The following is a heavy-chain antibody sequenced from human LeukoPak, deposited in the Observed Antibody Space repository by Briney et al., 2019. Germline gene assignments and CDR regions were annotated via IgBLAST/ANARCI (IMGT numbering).Heavy chain of an antibody. Sequence: GGSLRLSCAASGFTFISYSMNWVRQAPGKGLEWVSSISSSSSYIYYADSVKGRFTISRDNAKNSLYLQMNSLRAEDTAVYYCARVREYYYDSSGYYYAFDYWGQGTLVTVSS. CDR2: ISSSSSYI. CDR1: GFTFISYS. J-gene: IGHJ4*02. D-gene: IGHD3-22*01. V-gene: IGHV3-21*01. CDR3: ARVREYYYDSSGYYYAFDY.